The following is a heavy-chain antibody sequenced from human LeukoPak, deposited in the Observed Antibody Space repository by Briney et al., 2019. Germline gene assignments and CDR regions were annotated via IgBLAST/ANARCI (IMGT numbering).Heavy chain of an antibody. D-gene: IGHD3-3*01. V-gene: IGHV3-21*01. CDR2: ISSSSSYI. Sequence: GGSLRLSCTASGFSFSHAWMNWVRQAPGKGLEWVSSISSSSSYIYYADSVKGRFTISRDNAKNSLYLQMNSLRAEDTAVYYCASQGFSWGQGTLVTVSS. J-gene: IGHJ1*01. CDR1: GFSFSHAW. CDR3: ASQGFS.